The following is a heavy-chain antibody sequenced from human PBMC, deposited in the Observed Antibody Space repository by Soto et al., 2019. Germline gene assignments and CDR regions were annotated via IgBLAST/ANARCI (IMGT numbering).Heavy chain of an antibody. CDR2: INAGNGNT. J-gene: IGHJ4*02. CDR3: VYGRDGYNSGFDY. Sequence: QVQLVQSGADEKKPGASVKVSCKASGYTFTSYAVHWVRQAPGQRLEWMGWINAGNGNTKYSQKFQGRVTITRDTSASTAYMELSSLRSEDTAVYYCVYGRDGYNSGFDYWGQGTLVTVSS. CDR1: GYTFTSYA. V-gene: IGHV1-3*05. D-gene: IGHD5-12*01.